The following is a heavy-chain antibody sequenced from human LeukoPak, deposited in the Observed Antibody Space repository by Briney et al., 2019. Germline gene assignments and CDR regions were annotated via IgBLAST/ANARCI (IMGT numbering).Heavy chain of an antibody. Sequence: GVSLKISCKGSGYRFTNYWINWVRQMPGKGLEWMGRIDPSDSHTYYSPSFQGHVTISADKSINTAYLQWSSLQASDTAMYYCGYCPGDCYIPDYWGQGTLVTVSS. D-gene: IGHD2-21*02. CDR3: GYCPGDCYIPDY. V-gene: IGHV5-10-1*01. CDR1: GYRFTNYW. J-gene: IGHJ4*02. CDR2: IDPSDSHT.